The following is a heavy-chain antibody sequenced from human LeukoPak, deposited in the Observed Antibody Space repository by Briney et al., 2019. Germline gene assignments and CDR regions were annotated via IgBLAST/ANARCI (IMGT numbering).Heavy chain of an antibody. J-gene: IGHJ4*02. V-gene: IGHV3-21*04. D-gene: IGHD3-22*01. CDR1: GFTFSSYS. Sequence: SGGSLRLSCAASGFTFSSYSMNWVRQAPGKGLGWVSSISSSSSYIYYADSVKGRFTISRDNAKNSLYLQMNSLRAEDTAVYYCARGLYDSSGYMYYFDYWGQGTLVTVSS. CDR2: ISSSSSYI. CDR3: ARGLYDSSGYMYYFDY.